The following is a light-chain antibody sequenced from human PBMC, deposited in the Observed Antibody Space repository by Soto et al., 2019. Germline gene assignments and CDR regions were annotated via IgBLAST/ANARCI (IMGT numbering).Light chain of an antibody. V-gene: IGLV3-1*01. CDR1: KLGDKY. Sequence: SYELTQPPSVSVSPGQTASITCSGEKLGDKYVCWYQQKPGQSPVPVIYQDTKRPSGIPERFSGSNSGNTATLTISGTQAMDEADYYCQTWDSNTVIFGGGTKGTVL. CDR3: QTWDSNTVI. J-gene: IGLJ2*01. CDR2: QDT.